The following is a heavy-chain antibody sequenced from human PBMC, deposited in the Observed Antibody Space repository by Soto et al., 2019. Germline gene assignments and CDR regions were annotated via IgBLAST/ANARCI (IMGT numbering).Heavy chain of an antibody. V-gene: IGHV3-48*02. J-gene: IGHJ6*02. CDR1: GFTFSSYS. D-gene: IGHD6-6*01. CDR3: ARPEYSSSSYGMDV. Sequence: PGXSLKLSCAASGFTFSSYSMNWVPQAPGKVLEWISYISSSSSTIYYADSVKGRFTISRDNAKNSLYLQMNSLRDEDTAVYYCARPEYSSSSYGMDVWGQGTTVTVSS. CDR2: ISSSSSTI.